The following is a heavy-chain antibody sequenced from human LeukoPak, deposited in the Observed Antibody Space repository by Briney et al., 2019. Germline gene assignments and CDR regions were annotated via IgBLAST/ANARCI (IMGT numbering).Heavy chain of an antibody. Sequence: ASVKVSCKASGYTFISFGISWVRQAPGQGLEWMGWISVYDGNTNYAQNFQGRISMTTDTSTSTAYMELRSLRSDDTAMYYCARVRTWLDPWGQGTLVTVSS. CDR3: ARVRTWLDP. CDR1: GYTFISFG. J-gene: IGHJ5*02. V-gene: IGHV1-18*01. CDR2: ISVYDGNT.